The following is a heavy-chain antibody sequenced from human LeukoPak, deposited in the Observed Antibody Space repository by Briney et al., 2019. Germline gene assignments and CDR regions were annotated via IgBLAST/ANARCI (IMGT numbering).Heavy chain of an antibody. J-gene: IGHJ4*02. D-gene: IGHD4-17*01. V-gene: IGHV4-34*01. CDR3: ARGQGTVTTH. CDR1: GGSFSGYY. CDR2: INHSGSA. Sequence: SETLSLTCAVSGGSFSGYYWTWIRQPPGKGLEWIGEINHSGSANYNPSLMSRVTISLDTSKNHFSRNLSSVTAADTAVYYCARGQGTVTTHWGQGTLVTVSS.